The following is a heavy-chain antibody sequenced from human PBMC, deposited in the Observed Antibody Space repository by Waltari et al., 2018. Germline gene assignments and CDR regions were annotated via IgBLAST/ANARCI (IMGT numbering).Heavy chain of an antibody. V-gene: IGHV1-46*04. CDR2: IYTTDGST. CDR3: FRELSGGFFDY. CDR1: GHTFINYL. D-gene: IGHD3-10*01. J-gene: IGHJ4*01. Sequence: QVQLVQSGAEVKQPGASVKVSCNASGHTFINYLFHWVRQAPGQGLEWMGGIYTTDGSTKYAQKLQGRVTMTRDTSTNIVYMELNRLTSEDTAVYYCFRELSGGFFDYGGQGTLVTVSS.